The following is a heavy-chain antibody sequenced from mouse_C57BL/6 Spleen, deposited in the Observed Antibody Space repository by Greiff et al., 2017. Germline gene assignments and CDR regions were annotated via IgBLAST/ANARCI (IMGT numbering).Heavy chain of an antibody. CDR1: GYTFPDYE. CDR3: TTERGRRVWFAC. CDR2: IDPETGGT. D-gene: IGHD3-3*01. Sequence: QVQLQQSGAELVRPGASVTLSCKASGYTFPDYEMHWVKQTPVHGLEWIGAIDPETGGTAYNQKFKGKAILTADKSSSTAYMELRSLTSEDSAVYYCTTERGRRVWFACWGQGTLVTVAA. J-gene: IGHJ3*01. V-gene: IGHV1-15*01.